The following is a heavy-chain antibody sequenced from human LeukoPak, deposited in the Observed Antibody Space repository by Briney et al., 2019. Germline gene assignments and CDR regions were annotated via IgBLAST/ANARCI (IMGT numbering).Heavy chain of an antibody. Sequence: GSLRLSCAASGFTFSSYWMGWVRQAPGKGLEWVANINKDGSDKYHVDSVKGRFTISRDNAKDSLYLQMNSLRVEDTAVYYCARHGEYTFDYWGQGTLVTVSS. CDR2: INKDGSDK. CDR1: GFTFSSYW. D-gene: IGHD1-1*01. V-gene: IGHV3-7*01. CDR3: ARHGEYTFDY. J-gene: IGHJ4*02.